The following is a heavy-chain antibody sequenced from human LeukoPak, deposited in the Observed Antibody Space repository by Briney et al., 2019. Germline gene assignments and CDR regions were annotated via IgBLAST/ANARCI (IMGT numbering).Heavy chain of an antibody. D-gene: IGHD5-12*01. V-gene: IGHV3-49*03. J-gene: IGHJ4*02. CDR1: GFTFDNYA. CDR3: VRYSGDADY. CDR2: IRSKIYGGTT. Sequence: QPGRSLRPSCTASGFTFDNYAMSWFRQAPGKGLEWVGFIRSKIYGGTTEYAAFVKGRFTISRDDSKSMAYLQMTSLKSEDTAVYYCVRYSGDADYWGQGTLVTVSS.